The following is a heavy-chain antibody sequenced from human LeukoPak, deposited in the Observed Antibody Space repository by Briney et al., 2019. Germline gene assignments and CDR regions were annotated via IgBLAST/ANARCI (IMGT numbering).Heavy chain of an antibody. CDR3: ARGRGTYYFDY. J-gene: IGHJ4*02. D-gene: IGHD3-10*01. V-gene: IGHV3-53*01. CDR1: GFPLSTNY. CDR2: IYSGGST. Sequence: PGGSLRLSCAASGFPLSTNYMSWGRQAPGKGLEWVSVIYSGGSTYYADSVKGRFTISRDNSKNTLCLQMNSLRAEDTAVYYCARGRGTYYFDYWGQGTLVTVSS.